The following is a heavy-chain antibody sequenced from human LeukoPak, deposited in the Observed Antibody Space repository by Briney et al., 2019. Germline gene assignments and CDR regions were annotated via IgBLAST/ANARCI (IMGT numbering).Heavy chain of an antibody. V-gene: IGHV3-66*01. CDR1: GFTVSSNY. D-gene: IGHD4-17*01. CDR2: IYSGGST. CDR3: ARGTVTTYFDY. Sequence: GGSLRISCAASGFTVSSNYMSWVRQAPGKGLEWISVIYSGGSTYYADSVKGRFTISRDNSKNTLYLQMNSLRAEDTAVYYCARGTVTTYFDYWGQGTLVTVSS. J-gene: IGHJ4*02.